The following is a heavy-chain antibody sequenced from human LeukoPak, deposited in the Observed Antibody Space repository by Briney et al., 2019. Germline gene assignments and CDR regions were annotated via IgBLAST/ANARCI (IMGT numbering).Heavy chain of an antibody. D-gene: IGHD1-1*01. V-gene: IGHV3-23*01. CDR2: IKGSGDST. Sequence: GGSLRLSCAASGFTFASYAMSWVRQAPGKGLEWVSGIKGSGDSTYYADSVKGRFTISRDNAKNSLYLQMNSLRAEDTAVYYCARDNEELDYWGQGTLVTVSS. CDR3: ARDNEELDY. J-gene: IGHJ4*02. CDR1: GFTFASYA.